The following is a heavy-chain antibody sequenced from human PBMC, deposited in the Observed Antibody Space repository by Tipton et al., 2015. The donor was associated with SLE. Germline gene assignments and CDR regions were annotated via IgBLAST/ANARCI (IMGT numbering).Heavy chain of an antibody. Sequence: TLSLTCTVSGGSINRYYWGWIRQPPGQGLEWIGDIHSSSTTNYKSSLKSRVTISIDKSKNQFSLKLSSVTAADTAVYYCARHPHDYFDYWGQGTLVTVSP. CDR3: ARHPHDYFDY. CDR2: IHSSSTT. CDR1: GGSINRYY. V-gene: IGHV4-59*01. J-gene: IGHJ4*02.